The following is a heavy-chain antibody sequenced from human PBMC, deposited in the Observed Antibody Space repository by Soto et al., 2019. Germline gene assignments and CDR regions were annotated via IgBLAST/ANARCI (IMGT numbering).Heavy chain of an antibody. CDR1: GFTFSSYS. CDR3: ARGAHILLWFGELLDY. CDR2: ISSSSSTI. V-gene: IGHV3-48*02. Sequence: PGGSLRLSCAASGFTFSSYSMNWVRQAPGKGLEWVSYISSSSSTIYYADSVKGRFTISRDNAKNSLYLQMNSLRDEDTAVYYCARGAHILLWFGELLDYWGQGTLVTVSS. D-gene: IGHD3-10*01. J-gene: IGHJ4*02.